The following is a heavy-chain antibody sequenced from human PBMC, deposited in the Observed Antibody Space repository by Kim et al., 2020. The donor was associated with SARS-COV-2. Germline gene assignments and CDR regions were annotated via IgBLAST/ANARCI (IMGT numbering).Heavy chain of an antibody. Sequence: SGTLSLTCAVYGGSFSGYYWSWIRQPPGKGLEWIGEINHSGSTNYNPSLKSRVTISVDTSKNQFSLKLSSVTAADTAVYYCARVSGYCTNGVCYRRRIAVAGEFDYWGQGTLVTVSS. CDR2: INHSGST. J-gene: IGHJ4*02. CDR1: GGSFSGYY. D-gene: IGHD2-8*01. V-gene: IGHV4-34*01. CDR3: ARVSGYCTNGVCYRRRIAVAGEFDY.